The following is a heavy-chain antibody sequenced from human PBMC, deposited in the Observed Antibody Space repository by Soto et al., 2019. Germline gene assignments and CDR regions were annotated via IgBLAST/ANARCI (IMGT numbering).Heavy chain of an antibody. J-gene: IGHJ6*02. D-gene: IGHD3-3*01. CDR2: IYYSGST. Sequence: SETLSLTCTVSGGSISSYYWSWIRQPPGKGLEWIGYIYYSGSTNYNPSLKSQVTISVDTSKNQFSLKLSSVTAADTAVYYCARDRIDFWSGYSAYGMDVWGQGTTVTVS. V-gene: IGHV4-59*01. CDR3: ARDRIDFWSGYSAYGMDV. CDR1: GGSISSYY.